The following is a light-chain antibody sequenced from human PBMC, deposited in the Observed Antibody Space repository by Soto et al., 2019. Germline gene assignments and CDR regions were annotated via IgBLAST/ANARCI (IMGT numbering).Light chain of an antibody. CDR3: YSYAGENLYV. Sequence: QSVLTQPASVSASPGQSITIPCTGTSSDVGSYNLVSWSQQHPGKVPKLLIYEGTKRPSGLSDRFSGSKSGTTASLTISGLQAEDEAHYYCYSYAGENLYVFGTGTKVTVL. V-gene: IGLV2-23*01. CDR1: SSDVGSYNL. CDR2: EGT. J-gene: IGLJ1*01.